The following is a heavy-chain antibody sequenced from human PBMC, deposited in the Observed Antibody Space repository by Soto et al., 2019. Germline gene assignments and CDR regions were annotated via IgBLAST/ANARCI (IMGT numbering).Heavy chain of an antibody. D-gene: IGHD1-26*01. CDR2: ICGSCGST. Sequence: GSLRLSCAASGFTFSNYAMTWVRQAPGKGLEWVSSICGSCGSTYYADSVKGRFTISRDNSKDTLYLQMNSLRAEDTAVYYCAKAKSGDYYYYYYVDDWGEGTTVTVSS. CDR1: GFTFSNYA. J-gene: IGHJ6*03. V-gene: IGHV3-23*01. CDR3: AKAKSGDYYYYYYVDD.